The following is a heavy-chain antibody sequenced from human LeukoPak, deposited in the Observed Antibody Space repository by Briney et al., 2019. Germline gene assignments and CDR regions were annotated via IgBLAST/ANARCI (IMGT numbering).Heavy chain of an antibody. Sequence: GESLKISFKGSGYSFTSYWIGWVRQMPRKVLERMGIIFPGDSDTRYSPSFLGEVTFSVAMSPATAYLEWSSLKASDSAMYYCARERPGSSGWYTHWGQGTLVTVSS. J-gene: IGHJ4*02. V-gene: IGHV5-51*01. CDR2: IFPGDSDT. CDR1: GYSFTSYW. CDR3: ARERPGSSGWYTH. D-gene: IGHD6-19*01.